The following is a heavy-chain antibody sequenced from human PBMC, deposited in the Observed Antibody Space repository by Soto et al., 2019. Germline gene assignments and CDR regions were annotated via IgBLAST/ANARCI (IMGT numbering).Heavy chain of an antibody. Sequence: GGSLRLSCAASGFTFSSYGMHWFRQAPGKGLEWVAVIWYDGSNKYYADSVKGRFTISRDNSKNTLYLQMNSLRAEDTAVYYCARGGHYDILTGSDYYYYYYMDVWGKGTTVTVSS. D-gene: IGHD3-9*01. CDR1: GFTFSSYG. CDR3: ARGGHYDILTGSDYYYYYYMDV. J-gene: IGHJ6*03. CDR2: IWYDGSNK. V-gene: IGHV3-33*01.